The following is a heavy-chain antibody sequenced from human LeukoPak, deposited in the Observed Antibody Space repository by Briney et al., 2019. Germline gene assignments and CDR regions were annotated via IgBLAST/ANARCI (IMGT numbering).Heavy chain of an antibody. CDR1: GFTFNKYA. V-gene: IGHV3-23*01. J-gene: IGHJ4*02. CDR3: ASAIQGN. Sequence: GGSLRLSCAASGFTFNKYAMNWVRQPPGKGLEWVSSIAGTGGSTYYADSVKGRFTISRDNSKNTLYLQMNSLRAEDTAVYYCASAIQGNWGQGTLVTVSS. CDR2: IAGTGGST.